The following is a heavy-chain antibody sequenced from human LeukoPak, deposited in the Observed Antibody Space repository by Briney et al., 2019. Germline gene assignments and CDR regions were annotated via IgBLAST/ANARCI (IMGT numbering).Heavy chain of an antibody. CDR2: IYPGDSET. J-gene: IGHJ4*02. D-gene: IGHD2-15*01. V-gene: IGHV5-51*01. CDR3: ARKMGCSGGSCQYFDY. Sequence: GESLKISCKGSGYSFSGYWIGWVRQMPGKGLEWMGIIYPGDSETRYSPSFQGQVTISADKSISTAYLQWSSLKASDTAMYYCARKMGCSGGSCQYFDYWGQGTLLTVSS. CDR1: GYSFSGYW.